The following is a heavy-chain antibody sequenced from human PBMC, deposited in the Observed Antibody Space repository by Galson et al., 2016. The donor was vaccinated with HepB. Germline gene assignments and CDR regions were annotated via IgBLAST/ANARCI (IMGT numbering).Heavy chain of an antibody. J-gene: IGHJ6*02. CDR3: ARDVYNARPYYYYDYGVDV. V-gene: IGHV1-18*01. Sequence: SVKVSCKASGYTFTSYGISWVRQAPGQGLEWMGWISAYNGNTNYAQTFQDRVTMTTDTSTSTAYMELRSLRSDDTAVYYCARDVYNARPYYYYDYGVDVWGQGTTVTVSS. CDR2: ISAYNGNT. CDR1: GYTFTSYG. D-gene: IGHD3-10*01.